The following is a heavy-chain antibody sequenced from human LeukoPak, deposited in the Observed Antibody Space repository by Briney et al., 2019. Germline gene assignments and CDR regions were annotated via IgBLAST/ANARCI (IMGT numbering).Heavy chain of an antibody. V-gene: IGHV4-59*01. D-gene: IGHD6-6*01. CDR1: GGSISSYY. Sequence: SETLSLTCTVSGGSISSYYWSWIRQPPGKGLEWIGYIYYSGSTNYNPSLKSRVTISVDTSKNQFSLKLSSVTAADTAVYYCARVYSSSSQYYYYYYYMDVWGKGTTVTVSS. CDR2: IYYSGST. CDR3: ARVYSSSSQYYYYYYYMDV. J-gene: IGHJ6*03.